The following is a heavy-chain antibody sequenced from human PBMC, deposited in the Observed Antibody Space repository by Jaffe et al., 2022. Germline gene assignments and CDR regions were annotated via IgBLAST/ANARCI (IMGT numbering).Heavy chain of an antibody. CDR2: IYYSGST. Sequence: QVQLQESGPGLVKPSETLSLTCTVSGGSISSYYWSWIRQPPGKGLEWIGYIYYSGSTNYNPSLKSRVTISVDTSKNQFSLKLSSVTAADTAVYYCARGELVGRITIFGVVRERPNDAFDIWGQGTMVTVSS. CDR1: GGSISSYY. D-gene: IGHD3-3*01. J-gene: IGHJ3*02. CDR3: ARGELVGRITIFGVVRERPNDAFDI. V-gene: IGHV4-59*01.